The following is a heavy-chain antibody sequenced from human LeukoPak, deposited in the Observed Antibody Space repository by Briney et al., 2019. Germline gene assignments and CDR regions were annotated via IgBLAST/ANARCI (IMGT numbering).Heavy chain of an antibody. J-gene: IGHJ4*02. V-gene: IGHV3-11*04. CDR2: ISSAGYTV. Sequence: GGSLRLSCAASGFTFSDYYMSWVRQAPGQGLEWISYISSAGYTVDYADSVKGRFTISRDNAKNSLYLQMNSLRAEDTAVHYCACQSNSGWYGYWGQGTLVTVSS. D-gene: IGHD6-19*01. CDR3: ACQSNSGWYGY. CDR1: GFTFSDYY.